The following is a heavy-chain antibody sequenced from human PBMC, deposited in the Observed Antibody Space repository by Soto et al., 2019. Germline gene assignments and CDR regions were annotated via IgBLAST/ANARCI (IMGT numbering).Heavy chain of an antibody. J-gene: IGHJ2*01. V-gene: IGHV1-8*01. CDR3: ARVGVPVAGTWYFDL. CDR2: MNPNSGNT. Sequence: QVQLVQSGAEVKKPGASMKVSCKASGYTFTSYDINWVRQPTGQELEWMRWMNPNSGNTGYAQKFQGRVSMTRNTSISTAYMELSSLRSEDTAVYYCARVGVPVAGTWYFDLWGRGTLVTVSS. D-gene: IGHD6-19*01. CDR1: GYTFTSYD.